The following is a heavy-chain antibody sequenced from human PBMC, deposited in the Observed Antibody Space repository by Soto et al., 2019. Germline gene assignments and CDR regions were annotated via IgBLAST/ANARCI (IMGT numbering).Heavy chain of an antibody. CDR2: VYKTQST. Sequence: SETLSLTCTVSGDSISRGFFYWSWIRHVPGKGLEWIGNVYKTQSTDFNPSLKSRLTMSVDTSTNQFSLRLTSVTAADTAVYYCARLGNEYDSGPLLYFNFWGPGSLVTVSS. CDR3: ARLGNEYDSGPLLYFNF. D-gene: IGHD3-10*01. CDR1: GDSISRGFFY. J-gene: IGHJ4*02. V-gene: IGHV4-31*03.